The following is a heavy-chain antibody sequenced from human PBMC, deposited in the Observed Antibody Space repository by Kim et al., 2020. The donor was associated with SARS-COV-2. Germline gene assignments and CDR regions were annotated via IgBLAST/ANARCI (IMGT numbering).Heavy chain of an antibody. CDR2: IYHSGSS. CDR1: GGSLTGGDYY. J-gene: IGHJ4*02. CDR3: ARHNTYHYQSAKDY. D-gene: IGHD3-10*01. Sequence: SETLSLTCAVSGGSLTGGDYYWGWIRQPPGKGLEWIGSIYHSGSSYSSPSLKSRVTMTVDTSKNQFSLKLSSVTAADTAVYYCARHNTYHYQSAKDYWGQGTLVSVSA. V-gene: IGHV4-39*01.